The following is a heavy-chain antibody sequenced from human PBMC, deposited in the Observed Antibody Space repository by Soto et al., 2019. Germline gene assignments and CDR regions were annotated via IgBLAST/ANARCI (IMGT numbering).Heavy chain of an antibody. CDR2: ISSSSSYI. J-gene: IGHJ4*02. CDR1: GFTFSSYS. CDR3: LTVSVGATVFDY. Sequence: GGSLILSCAASGFTFSSYSMNWVRQAPGRGLEWVSSISSSSSYIYYADSVKGRFTISRDNAKNSLYLQMNSLRAEDTAVYYCLTVSVGATVFDYWGQGTLVTVSS. D-gene: IGHD1-26*01. V-gene: IGHV3-21*01.